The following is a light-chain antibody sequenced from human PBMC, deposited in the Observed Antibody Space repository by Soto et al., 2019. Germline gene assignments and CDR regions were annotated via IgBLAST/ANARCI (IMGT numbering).Light chain of an antibody. CDR2: GNI. CDR3: QSYDSSLTSYVV. J-gene: IGLJ2*01. CDR1: SSNIGAGYD. Sequence: QSALTQPPSVSGAPGQRVTISCTGSSSNIGAGYDVHWYQQLPGTAPKLVIYGNINRPTGVPDRFSGSKSGTSASLAITGLQAEDEADYYCQSYDSSLTSYVVFGGGTQLTVL. V-gene: IGLV1-40*01.